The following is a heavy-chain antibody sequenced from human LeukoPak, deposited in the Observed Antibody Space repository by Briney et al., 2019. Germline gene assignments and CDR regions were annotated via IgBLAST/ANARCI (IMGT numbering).Heavy chain of an antibody. CDR1: GASISSDY. CDR3: AKYTAAARGSFGY. Sequence: SETLSLTCTVSGASISSDYWSWIRQPPGKGLEWIGYVYYSGSTNYNPSLTSRVTISLDTSKNQFSLSLSSVTAADTAVYYCAKYTAAARGSFGYWGQGTLVIVSS. J-gene: IGHJ4*02. V-gene: IGHV4-59*08. CDR2: VYYSGST. D-gene: IGHD6-25*01.